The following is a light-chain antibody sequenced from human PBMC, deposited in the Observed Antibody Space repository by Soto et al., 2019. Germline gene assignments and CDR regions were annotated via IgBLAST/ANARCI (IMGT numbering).Light chain of an antibody. CDR3: QQYGSSPYT. V-gene: IGKV3-20*01. CDR2: AAS. Sequence: EIVLTQSPGTLSLSPGERATLSCRASQSVSSSFLAWYQHKPGQAPRLLIYAASSRATGIPDRFRGSGSGTDFTLTISRLEPEDFAVYYCQQYGSSPYTFGQGTKLEIK. CDR1: QSVSSSF. J-gene: IGKJ2*01.